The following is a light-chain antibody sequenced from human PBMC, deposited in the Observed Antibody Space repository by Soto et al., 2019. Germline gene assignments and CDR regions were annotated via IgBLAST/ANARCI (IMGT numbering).Light chain of an antibody. CDR3: QQRSNLWT. J-gene: IGKJ1*01. CDR1: QSISRY. V-gene: IGKV3-11*01. CDR2: DAS. Sequence: IVFIVSXAILXFXXXXXXTXXLRASQSISRYLAWYQQKPGQAPRLLIYDASYRATGVPARFSGSGSGTDFTLTISNLEPEDFAVYYCQQRSNLWTFGQGTKVDIK.